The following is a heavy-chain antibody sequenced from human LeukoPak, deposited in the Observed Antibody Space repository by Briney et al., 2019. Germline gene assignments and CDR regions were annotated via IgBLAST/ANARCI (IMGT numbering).Heavy chain of an antibody. J-gene: IGHJ6*02. V-gene: IGHV1-58*02. CDR2: IVVGSGNT. Sequence: SVKVSCKASGFTFTSSAMQWVRQARGQRLEWIGWIVVGSGNTNYAQKFQERVTITGDMSTSTAYMELSSLRSEDTAVYYCAAGHYGDYVHYYYGMDVWGQGTTVTVSS. D-gene: IGHD4-17*01. CDR1: GFTFTSSA. CDR3: AAGHYGDYVHYYYGMDV.